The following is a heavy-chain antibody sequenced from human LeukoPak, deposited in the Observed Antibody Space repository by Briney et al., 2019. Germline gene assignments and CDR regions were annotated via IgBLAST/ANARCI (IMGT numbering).Heavy chain of an antibody. D-gene: IGHD4-17*01. CDR2: ISSSSSYI. CDR1: GFTFSSYS. J-gene: IGHJ4*02. Sequence: PGGSLRLSCAASGFTFSSYSMNWVRQAPGKGLEWVSSISSSSSYIYYADSVKGRFTISRDNAKNSLYLQMNSLRAEDTAVYYCARKGGYDYGDYLFDYWGQGTLVTVSS. CDR3: ARKGGYDYGDYLFDY. V-gene: IGHV3-21*01.